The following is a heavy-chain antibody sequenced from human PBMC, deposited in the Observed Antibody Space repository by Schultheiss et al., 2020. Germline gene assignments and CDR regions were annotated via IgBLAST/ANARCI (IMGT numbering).Heavy chain of an antibody. CDR1: GYTFTGYY. J-gene: IGHJ4*02. V-gene: IGHV1-46*01. D-gene: IGHD3-22*01. CDR2: INPSGGST. Sequence: ASVKVSCKASGYTFTGYYMHWVRQAPGQGLEWMGWINPSGGSTSYAQKFQGRVTMTRDTTTSTVYMELSSLRSEDTAVYYCARAGLGPVDYWGQGTLVTVSS. CDR3: ARAGLGPVDY.